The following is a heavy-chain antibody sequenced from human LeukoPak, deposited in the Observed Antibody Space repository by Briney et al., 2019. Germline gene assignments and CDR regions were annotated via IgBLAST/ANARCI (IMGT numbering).Heavy chain of an antibody. D-gene: IGHD6-19*01. J-gene: IGHJ4*02. CDR3: ARATYSSGWGTSDY. V-gene: IGHV4-59*01. CDR1: GGSISSYY. Sequence: SETLSLTCTVSGGSISSYYWSWIRQPPGKGLEWIGYIYYSGSTNYNPSLKSRVTISVDTSKNQFSLKLSTVTAADTAVYYCARATYSSGWGTSDYWGQGTLDTVSS. CDR2: IYYSGST.